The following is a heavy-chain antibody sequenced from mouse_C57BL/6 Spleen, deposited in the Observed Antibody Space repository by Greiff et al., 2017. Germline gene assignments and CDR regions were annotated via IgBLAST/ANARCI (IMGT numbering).Heavy chain of an antibody. D-gene: IGHD2-3*01. CDR3: ARAEDGYYGNYFDY. CDR2: IDPKSGGT. CDR1: GYTFTSYW. J-gene: IGHJ2*01. Sequence: QVQLQQPGAELVKPGASVKLSCKASGYTFTSYWMHWVKQRPGRGLEWIGRIDPKSGGTKYNEKFKSKATLTVDKPSSTAYMQLSSLTSEGSAVYYCARAEDGYYGNYFDYWGQGTTLTVSS. V-gene: IGHV1-72*01.